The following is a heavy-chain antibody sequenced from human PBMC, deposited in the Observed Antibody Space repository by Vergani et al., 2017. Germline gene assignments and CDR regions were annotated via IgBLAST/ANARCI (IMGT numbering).Heavy chain of an antibody. CDR3: ARVLVVPAALYYYGMDV. CDR1: GFTFSSYS. D-gene: IGHD2-2*01. Sequence: EVQLVESGGGLVKPGGSLRLSCAASGFTFSSYSMNWVRQAPGKGLEWVSSISSSSSYIYYADSVKGRFTISRENAKNSLYLQMNSLRAEDTAVYYCARVLVVPAALYYYGMDVWGQGTTVTVSS. V-gene: IGHV3-21*01. J-gene: IGHJ6*02. CDR2: ISSSSSYI.